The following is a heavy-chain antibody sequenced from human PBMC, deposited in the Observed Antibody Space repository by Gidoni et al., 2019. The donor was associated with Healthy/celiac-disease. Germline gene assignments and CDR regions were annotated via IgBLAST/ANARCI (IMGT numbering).Heavy chain of an antibody. D-gene: IGHD4-17*01. J-gene: IGHJ6*02. Sequence: QVQLQESGPGLVKPSQTLSLTCTVSGGPISRGDYYWSWIRQPPGKGLEWIGYIDYSGSTYYNPSLKSRVTISVDTSKNQFSLKLSSVTAADTAVYYCARGDYFYAGYGMDVWGQGTTVTVSS. CDR1: GGPISRGDYY. CDR3: ARGDYFYAGYGMDV. V-gene: IGHV4-30-4*01. CDR2: IDYSGST.